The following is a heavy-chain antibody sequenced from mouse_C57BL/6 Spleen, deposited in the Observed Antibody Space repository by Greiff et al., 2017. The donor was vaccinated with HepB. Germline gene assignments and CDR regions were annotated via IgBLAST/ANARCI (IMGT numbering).Heavy chain of an antibody. J-gene: IGHJ3*01. Sequence: EVKLQESGPGLVKPSQSLSLTCSVTGYSITSGYYWNWIRQFPGNKLEWMGYISYDGSNNYNPSLKNRISITRDTSKNQFFLKLNSVTTEDTATYYCARDLYYGNAWFAYWGQGTLVTVSA. CDR2: ISYDGSN. CDR1: GYSITSGYY. CDR3: ARDLYYGNAWFAY. V-gene: IGHV3-6*01. D-gene: IGHD2-1*01.